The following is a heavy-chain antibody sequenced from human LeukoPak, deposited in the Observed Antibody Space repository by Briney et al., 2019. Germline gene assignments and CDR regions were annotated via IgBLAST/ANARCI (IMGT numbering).Heavy chain of an antibody. CDR1: GGSIGAYY. CDR2: VTYSGTT. Sequence: SETLSLTCTVSGGSIGAYYWSWIRQPPEKGLEWIGYVTYSGTTNYNPSLKSRVTISVDTSKNQFSLKLSSVTAADTAVYYCARVVSVDTAMVFDYWGQGTLVTASS. J-gene: IGHJ4*02. CDR3: ARVVSVDTAMVFDY. D-gene: IGHD5-18*01. V-gene: IGHV4-59*12.